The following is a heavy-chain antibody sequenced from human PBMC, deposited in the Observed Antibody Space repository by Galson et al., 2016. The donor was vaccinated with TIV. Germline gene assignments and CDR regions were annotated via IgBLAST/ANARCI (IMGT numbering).Heavy chain of an antibody. V-gene: IGHV4-4*07. CDR2: VYPSGNT. Sequence: SKTLSLTCTVSGGSVTSSHWSWIRQPAGKGLEWIGRVYPSGNTNYSPSLKSRVTLSLDTSKNQFSLNLMSVTAADTAVYYCAKEGYSYRLSWGQGILVTVSS. CDR1: GGSVTSSH. CDR3: AKEGYSYRLS. D-gene: IGHD5-18*01. J-gene: IGHJ4*02.